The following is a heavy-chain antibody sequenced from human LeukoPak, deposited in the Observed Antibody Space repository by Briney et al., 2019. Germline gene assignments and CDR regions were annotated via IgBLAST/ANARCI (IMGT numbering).Heavy chain of an antibody. CDR1: GGSFSGYY. D-gene: IGHD2-15*01. CDR2: INHSGST. Sequence: KPSETLSLTCAVYGGSFSGYYWSWIRQPPGKGLEWIGEINHSGSTNYNPSLKSRVTISVDTPKNQFSLKLSSVTAADTAVYYCARGHREYCSGGSCYNMDVWGKGTTVTVSS. CDR3: ARGHREYCSGGSCYNMDV. V-gene: IGHV4-34*01. J-gene: IGHJ6*03.